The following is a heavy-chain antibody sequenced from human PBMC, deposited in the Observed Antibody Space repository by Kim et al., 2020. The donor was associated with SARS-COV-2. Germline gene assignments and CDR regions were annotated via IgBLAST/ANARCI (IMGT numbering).Heavy chain of an antibody. V-gene: IGHV3-11*04. J-gene: IGHJ4*02. D-gene: IGHD6-13*01. CDR3: AGDWYSSSWSTMDY. Sequence: DSVKDRFTNSRDNDKNSLYLQMTGLRAEDRAVYYCAGDWYSSSWSTMDYWGQGTLVTVSS.